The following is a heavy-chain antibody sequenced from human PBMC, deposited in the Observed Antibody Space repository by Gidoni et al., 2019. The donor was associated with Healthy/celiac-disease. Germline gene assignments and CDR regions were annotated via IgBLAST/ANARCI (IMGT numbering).Heavy chain of an antibody. D-gene: IGHD3-16*01. J-gene: IGHJ4*02. V-gene: IGHV1-2*02. CDR3: AGEGGGDGGY. CDR1: GYTFTGYY. Sequence: QVQLVQSGAEVKKPGASVKVSCKGSGYTFTGYYMHWVRQAPGKGLEWMGWINPNSDDTSISTAYMGLSRLRSDETAVYYGAGEGGGDGGYWGQGTLVTVSS. CDR2: INPNSD.